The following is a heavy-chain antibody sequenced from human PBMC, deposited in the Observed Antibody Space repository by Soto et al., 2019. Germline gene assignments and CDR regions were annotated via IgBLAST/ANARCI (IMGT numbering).Heavy chain of an antibody. V-gene: IGHV4-38-2*01. CDR2: INHSGST. CDR1: GYSISSGYY. D-gene: IGHD3-10*01. J-gene: IGHJ5*02. Sequence: PSETLSLTCAVSGYSISSGYYWGWIRQPPGKGLEWIGEINHSGSTNYNPSLKSRVTISVDTSKNQFSLKLSSVTAADTAVYYCARGISLRITMVRGVINPGNWFDPWGQGTLVTVSS. CDR3: ARGISLRITMVRGVINPGNWFDP.